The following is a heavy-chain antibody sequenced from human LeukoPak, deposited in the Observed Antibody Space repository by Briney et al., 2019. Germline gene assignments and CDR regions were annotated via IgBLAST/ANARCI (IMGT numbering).Heavy chain of an antibody. J-gene: IGHJ6*03. Sequence: PGGTLRLSCAASGFTVSSYGMSWVRQAPGKGLEWVSAISGSGGSTYYADSVKGRFTISRDKSKNTLYLQTNSLRAEDTAVYYCAKEEWGFGEFPLFMDVWGKGTTVTISS. CDR3: AKEEWGFGEFPLFMDV. V-gene: IGHV3-23*01. D-gene: IGHD3-10*01. CDR1: GFTVSSYG. CDR2: ISGSGGST.